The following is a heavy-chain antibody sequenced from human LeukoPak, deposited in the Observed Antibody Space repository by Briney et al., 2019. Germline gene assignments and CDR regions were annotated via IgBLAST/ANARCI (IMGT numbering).Heavy chain of an antibody. CDR3: ARDYYCSGGSCLYFDY. CDR2: MYYDGISK. CDR1: GFTFSIYG. V-gene: IGHV3-33*08. D-gene: IGHD2-15*01. J-gene: IGHJ4*02. Sequence: GGSLRLSCAASGFTFSIYGMHWVRQAPGKGLEWVAVMYYDGISKYYADSVKGRFTISRDNYKNTLYLQMNSLRVEDTAVYYCARDYYCSGGSCLYFDYWGQGTLVTVSS.